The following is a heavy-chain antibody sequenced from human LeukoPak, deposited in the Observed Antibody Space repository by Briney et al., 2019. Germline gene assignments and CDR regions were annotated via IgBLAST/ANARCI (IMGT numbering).Heavy chain of an antibody. Sequence: SETLSLTCTVSGGSISSSSYYWGWIRQPPGKGLEWIGSIYYSGSTYYNPSLKSRVTISVDTSKNQFSLKLSSVTAADTAVYYCARTVGFGVVDYWGQGTLVTVSS. CDR2: IYYSGST. V-gene: IGHV4-39*07. J-gene: IGHJ4*02. CDR1: GGSISSSSYY. D-gene: IGHD3-3*01. CDR3: ARTVGFGVVDY.